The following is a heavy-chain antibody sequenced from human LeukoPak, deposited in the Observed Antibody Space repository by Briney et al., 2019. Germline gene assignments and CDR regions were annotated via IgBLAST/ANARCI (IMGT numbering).Heavy chain of an antibody. CDR1: GGSFSGYY. D-gene: IGHD3-9*01. V-gene: IGHV4-34*01. J-gene: IGHJ4*02. CDR3: ASRAAYDILAREREVGGKRFDY. Sequence: SETLSLTCPVYGGSFSGYYWSWIRQPPGKGLEWIGEINHSGSTNYNPSLKSRVTISVDTSKNQFSLKLSSVTAADTVVYYWASRAAYDILAREREVGGKRFDYWGQGTLVTVSS. CDR2: INHSGST.